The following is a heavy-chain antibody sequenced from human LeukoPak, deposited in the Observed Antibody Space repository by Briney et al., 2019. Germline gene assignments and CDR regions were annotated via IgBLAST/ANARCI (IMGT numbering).Heavy chain of an antibody. J-gene: IGHJ3*02. D-gene: IGHD3-16*02. CDR3: AIASYSYGPDAFDI. CDR1: GFTFSNFA. Sequence: GGPLRLSCAASGFTFSNFAMAWVRQVPEKGLEWVSFIRGGGAGAHYADSVRGRFTTSRDNSKTTLYLEMNSLRADDTAVYYCAIASYSYGPDAFDIWGQGTKVTASS. CDR2: IRGGGAGA. V-gene: IGHV3-23*01.